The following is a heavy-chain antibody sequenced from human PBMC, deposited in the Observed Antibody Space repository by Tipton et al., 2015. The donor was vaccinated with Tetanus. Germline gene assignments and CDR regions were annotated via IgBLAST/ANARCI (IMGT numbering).Heavy chain of an antibody. D-gene: IGHD2-21*01. CDR1: GSTLSAYS. V-gene: IGHV3-73*01. Sequence: SLRLSCAASGSTLSAYSVDWVRQATGKGLEWVGRFASPSNSAATTYAASVRGRFTFSRDDAKNTAYLEMNGLTVEDTAVYYCSGGGAHVDYWGQGVLVTVSS. J-gene: IGHJ4*02. CDR3: SGGGAHVDY. CDR2: FASPSNSAAT.